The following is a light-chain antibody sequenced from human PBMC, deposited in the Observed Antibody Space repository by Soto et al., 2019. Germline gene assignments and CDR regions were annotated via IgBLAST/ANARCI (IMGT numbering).Light chain of an antibody. CDR2: GAS. J-gene: IGKJ4*01. CDR1: QSVSSN. CDR3: QQYNDWPPELT. Sequence: EIMMTQSPATLSLSPGERATLSCWASQSVSSNLACYQQRPGQAPRLLIYGASTRAAGIPARFSGSGSGTDFTLTISGLQSEDSAVYYCQQYNDWPPELTFGGGTAVEIK. V-gene: IGKV3-15*01.